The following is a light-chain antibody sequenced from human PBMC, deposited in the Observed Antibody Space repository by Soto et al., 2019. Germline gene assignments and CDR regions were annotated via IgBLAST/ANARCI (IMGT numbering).Light chain of an antibody. CDR1: QNINNY. J-gene: IGKJ5*01. V-gene: IGKV1-33*01. CDR2: DAS. Sequence: DIQMTQSPSSLSASVGDRVTITCQASQNINNYLNWYQQKPGRAPKLLIYDASNLEAGAPSRFRGSGAGTDFTFTISRLQHEDIATYYRQQYENLPTFGQGT. CDR3: QQYENLPT.